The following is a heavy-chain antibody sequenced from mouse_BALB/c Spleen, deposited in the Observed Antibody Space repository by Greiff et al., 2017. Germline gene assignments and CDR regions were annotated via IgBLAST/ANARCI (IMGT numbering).Heavy chain of an antibody. CDR1: GYTFTSYW. CDR3: ARYQTGTVPY. CDR2: INPSNGRT. Sequence: QVQLQQPGAELVKPGASVKLSCKASGYTFTSYWMHWVKQRPGQGLEWIGEINPSNGRTNYNEKFKSKATLTVDKSSSTAYMQLSSLTSEDSAVYYCARYQTGTVPYWGQGTLVTVSA. J-gene: IGHJ3*01. D-gene: IGHD4-1*01. V-gene: IGHV1S81*02.